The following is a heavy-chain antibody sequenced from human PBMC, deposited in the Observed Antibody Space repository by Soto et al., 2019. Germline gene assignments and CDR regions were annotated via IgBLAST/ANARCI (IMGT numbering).Heavy chain of an antibody. CDR1: GVTFSNYA. J-gene: IGHJ4*02. D-gene: IGHD1-26*01. V-gene: IGHV3-23*01. CDR2: LSGSGGSA. Sequence: SGGSLRLSCAASGVTFSNYAMSWVRQAPGKGLEWVSGLSGSGGSAYYADSVKGRFTVSRDNSRNTLYLEMNILRAEDTAVYYCAKSRYSGSYYLDYWGQGTLVTVSS. CDR3: AKSRYSGSYYLDY.